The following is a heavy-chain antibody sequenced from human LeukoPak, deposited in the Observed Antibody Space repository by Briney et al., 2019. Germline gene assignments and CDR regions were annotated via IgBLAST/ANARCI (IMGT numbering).Heavy chain of an antibody. CDR1: GGSISSGGYY. Sequence: SQTLSLTCTVSGGSISSGGYYWSWIRQHPGKGLEWIGYIYYSGSTYYNPSLKSRVTISVDTSKNQFSLKLSSVTAADTAVYYCARGGRIAVAGTRDYFDYWGQGTLVTVSS. D-gene: IGHD6-13*01. V-gene: IGHV4-31*03. CDR2: IYYSGST. J-gene: IGHJ4*02. CDR3: ARGGRIAVAGTRDYFDY.